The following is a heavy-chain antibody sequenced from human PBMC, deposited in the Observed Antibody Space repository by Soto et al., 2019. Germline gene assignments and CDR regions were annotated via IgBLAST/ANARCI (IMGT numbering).Heavy chain of an antibody. CDR1: GGTFSSYA. CDR3: ARGAGYNPIDY. CDR2: IIPIFGTA. J-gene: IGHJ4*02. D-gene: IGHD5-12*01. V-gene: IGHV1-69*13. Sequence: GASVKVSCKASGGTFSSYAISWVRQAPGQGLEWMGGIIPIFGTANYAQKFQGRVTITADESTSTAYMELSSPRSEDTAVYYCARGAGYNPIDYWGQGTLVTVSS.